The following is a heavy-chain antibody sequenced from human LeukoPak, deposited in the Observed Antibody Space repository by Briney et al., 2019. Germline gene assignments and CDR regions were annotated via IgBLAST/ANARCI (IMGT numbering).Heavy chain of an antibody. Sequence: SGPTLVNPTQTLTLTCTFSGFSLSTNGVGVGWIRQPPGKALEWLALIYWNGDERYSPFLKSRLTITKDTSKNRVVLTVTNMDPVDTATYYCAHRPLYPDVFDIWGQGTMVTVSS. V-gene: IGHV2-5*01. CDR1: GFSLSTNGVG. CDR3: AHRPLYPDVFDI. CDR2: IYWNGDE. D-gene: IGHD5/OR15-5a*01. J-gene: IGHJ3*02.